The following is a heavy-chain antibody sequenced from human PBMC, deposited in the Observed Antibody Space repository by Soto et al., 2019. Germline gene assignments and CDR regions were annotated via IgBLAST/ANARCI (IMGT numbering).Heavy chain of an antibody. Sequence: QVQLVQSGAEEKKPGASVKVSCKASGYTFTTYAMHWVRQAPGQRLEWMGWINAGNGNTKYSQKFQGRVTITRDTSVSTAYMELSGLRSEDTAVYCCARDRLPVPASVTRSSWFDPWGQGTLVTVSS. J-gene: IGHJ5*02. CDR1: GYTFTTYA. D-gene: IGHD2-2*01. CDR2: INAGNGNT. CDR3: ARDRLPVPASVTRSSWFDP. V-gene: IGHV1-3*05.